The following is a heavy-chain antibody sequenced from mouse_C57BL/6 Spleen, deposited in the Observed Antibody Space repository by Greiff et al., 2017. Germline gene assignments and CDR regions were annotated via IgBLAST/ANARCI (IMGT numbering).Heavy chain of an antibody. D-gene: IGHD2-5*01. V-gene: IGHV1-76*01. CDR1: GYTFTDYY. CDR3: ASPYSNYLYYFDY. Sequence: QVQLQQSGAELVRPGASVKLSCKASGYTFTDYYINWVKQRPGQGLEWIARIYPGSGNNYYNEKFKGKATLTAEKSSSTAYMQLSSLTSEDSAVYFCASPYSNYLYYFDYWGQGTTLTVSS. CDR2: IYPGSGNN. J-gene: IGHJ2*01.